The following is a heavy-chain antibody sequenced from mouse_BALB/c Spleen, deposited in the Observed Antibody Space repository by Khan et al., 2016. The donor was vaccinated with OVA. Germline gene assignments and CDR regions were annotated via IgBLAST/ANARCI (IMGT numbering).Heavy chain of an antibody. Sequence: QIQLVQSGPELMKPGETVKISCKASGYTFTNYGMNWVKQAPGKGLKWMGWINTYTEEPTYADDFKGRFAFSLETSASTAYLQINNLKNEDTATYFCASGGYWYFDVWGAGTTVTVSS. CDR2: INTYTEEP. J-gene: IGHJ1*01. D-gene: IGHD1-1*02. CDR3: ASGGYWYFDV. V-gene: IGHV9-3-1*01. CDR1: GYTFTNYG.